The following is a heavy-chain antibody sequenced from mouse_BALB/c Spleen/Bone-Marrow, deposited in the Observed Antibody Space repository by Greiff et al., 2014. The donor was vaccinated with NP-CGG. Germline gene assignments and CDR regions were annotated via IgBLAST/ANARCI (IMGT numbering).Heavy chain of an antibody. V-gene: IGHV1S56*01. CDR3: ARDYDGYAMDY. CDR1: GYTFTSHF. D-gene: IGHD2-4*01. CDR2: IYPGDGST. Sequence: VQLQQSGPELVKPGASVKMSCKASGYTFTSHFIHWVKQRPGQGLEWIGWIYPGDGSTKYNEKFKGKTTLTADKSSSTAYMLLSSLTSEDSAIYFCARDYDGYAMDYWGQGTSVTVSS. J-gene: IGHJ4*01.